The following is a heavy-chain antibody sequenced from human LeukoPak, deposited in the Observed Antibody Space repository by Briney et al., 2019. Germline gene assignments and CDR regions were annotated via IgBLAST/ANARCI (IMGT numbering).Heavy chain of an antibody. V-gene: IGHV5-51*01. CDR2: IYPGDSDA. J-gene: IGHJ5*02. CDR1: GYTFT. Sequence: GESLKISCKGSGYTFTIAWVRQMPGKGLEWMGIIYPGDSDARYSPSFQGQVTISVDRSISPAYLQWGSLKASDTAIYYCARAYDTPTGWFDPWGQGTLVTVSS. D-gene: IGHD3-22*01. CDR3: ARAYDTPTGWFDP.